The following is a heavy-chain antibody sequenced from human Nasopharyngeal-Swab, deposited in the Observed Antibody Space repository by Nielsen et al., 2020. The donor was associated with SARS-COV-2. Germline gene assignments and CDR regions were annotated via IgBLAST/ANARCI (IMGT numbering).Heavy chain of an antibody. CDR1: GGSISSSSYY. CDR2: IYYSGST. J-gene: IGHJ4*02. V-gene: IGHV4-39*01. Sequence: SEPLSLTCTVSGGSISSSSYYWGWIRQPPGKGLEWIGSIYYSGSTYYNPSLKSRVTISVDTSKNQFSLKLSSVTAADTAVYYCARRQGGWLQAVHYFDYWGQGTLVTVSS. D-gene: IGHD5-24*01. CDR3: ARRQGGWLQAVHYFDY.